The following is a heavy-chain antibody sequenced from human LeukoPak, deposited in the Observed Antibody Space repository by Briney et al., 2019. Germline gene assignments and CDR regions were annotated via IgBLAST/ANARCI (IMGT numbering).Heavy chain of an antibody. CDR3: AKSARLVITVRSPMDV. V-gene: IGHV3-9*01. Sequence: PGRSLRLSCSASGFTFDEYAMHWVQQVPGKGPEWVAGISWNSGTIDYADAVKGRFTISRDNAKKSVFLQMNALRDEDTALYYCAKSARLVITVRSPMDVWGQGTTVTVSS. CDR2: ISWNSGTI. J-gene: IGHJ6*02. D-gene: IGHD3-9*01. CDR1: GFTFDEYA.